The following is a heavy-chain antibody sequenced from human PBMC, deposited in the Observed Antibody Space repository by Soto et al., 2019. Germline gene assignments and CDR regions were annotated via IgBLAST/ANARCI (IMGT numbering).Heavy chain of an antibody. CDR2: INGGNGNT. D-gene: IGHD1-1*01. Sequence: ASVKISCKASGYSFSTHSMHWVRQAPGQGLEWMGWINGGNGNTKYSQKFRDRVTITRDASASTGYMELSSLRSEDTAVYYCARGKGMEENYYYYGMDVWGQGTTVTVSS. V-gene: IGHV1-3*01. CDR1: GYSFSTHS. CDR3: ARGKGMEENYYYYGMDV. J-gene: IGHJ6*02.